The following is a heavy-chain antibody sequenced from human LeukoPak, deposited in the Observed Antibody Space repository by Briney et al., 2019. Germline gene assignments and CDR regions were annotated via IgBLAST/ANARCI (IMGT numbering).Heavy chain of an antibody. CDR1: EFTVSRNY. J-gene: IGHJ3*01. V-gene: IGHV3-53*01. CDR2: IFSNGDT. D-gene: IGHD2-15*01. CDR3: ARGDGSQ. Sequence: GGSLRLSCTASEFTVSRNYMLWVRQAPGKGLEWVSLIFSNGDTHYADSVKGRFTISRDTSKNTVSLQMNSLRVEDTAMYYCARGDGSQWGQGTMVTVSS.